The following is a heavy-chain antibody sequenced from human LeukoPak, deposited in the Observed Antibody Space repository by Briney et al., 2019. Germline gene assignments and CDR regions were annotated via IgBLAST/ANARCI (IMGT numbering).Heavy chain of an antibody. J-gene: IGHJ4*02. Sequence: PGGFLRLSCAASGFTFTAAWMSWVRQAPGKGLEWVSYISSSGSTIYYADSVKGRFTISRDNAKNSLYLQMNSLRAEDTAVYYCARDSSGNFIPYYFDYWGQGTLVTVSS. CDR2: ISSSGSTI. V-gene: IGHV3-11*04. CDR1: GFTFTAAW. CDR3: ARDSSGNFIPYYFDY. D-gene: IGHD3-10*01.